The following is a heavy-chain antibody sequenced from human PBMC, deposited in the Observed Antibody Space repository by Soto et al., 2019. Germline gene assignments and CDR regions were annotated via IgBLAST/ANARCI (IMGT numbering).Heavy chain of an antibody. CDR2: IWYDGSNK. V-gene: IGHV3-33*01. Sequence: GGSLRLSCAASGFTFSSYGMHWVRQAPGKGLEWVAVIWYDGSNKYYADSVKGRFTISRDNSKNTLYLQMNSLRAEDTAVYYCARGPRDYYYGMDVWGQGTTVTVSS. CDR3: ARGPRDYYYGMDV. J-gene: IGHJ6*02. D-gene: IGHD3-10*01. CDR1: GFTFSSYG.